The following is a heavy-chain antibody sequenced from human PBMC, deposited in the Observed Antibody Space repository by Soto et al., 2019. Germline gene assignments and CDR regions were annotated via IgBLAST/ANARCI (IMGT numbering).Heavy chain of an antibody. V-gene: IGHV1-46*01. CDR2: INPSGGST. CDR3: ARASGVRYYDSSGYSSFDD. CDR1: GYTFTSYY. J-gene: IGHJ4*02. D-gene: IGHD3-22*01. Sequence: ASVKVSCKASGYTFTSYYMHWVRQAPGQGLEWMGIINPSGGSTSYAQKFQGRVTMTRDTSTSTVYMELSSLRSEDTAVYYCARASGVRYYDSSGYSSFDDWGQGTLVTVSS.